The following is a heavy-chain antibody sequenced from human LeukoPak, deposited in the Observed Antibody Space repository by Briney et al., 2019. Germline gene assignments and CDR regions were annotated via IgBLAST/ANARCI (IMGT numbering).Heavy chain of an antibody. J-gene: IGHJ4*02. D-gene: IGHD2-2*01. V-gene: IGHV3-21*01. CDR2: ISSSSSFI. CDR1: GFTFSSYG. CDR3: ARDPPLGSCSTISCPHLDY. Sequence: GGSLRLSCAASGFTFSSYGMHWVRQAPGKGLEWVSSISSSSSFIYYADSVKGRFTISRDNAKNSLYLQMNSLRAEDTAVYYCARDPPLGSCSTISCPHLDYWGQGTLVTVSS.